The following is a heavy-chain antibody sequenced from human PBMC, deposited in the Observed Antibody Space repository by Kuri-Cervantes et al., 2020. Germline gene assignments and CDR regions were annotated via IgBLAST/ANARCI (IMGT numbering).Heavy chain of an antibody. V-gene: IGHV3-11*04. CDR3: ARAKTYSSSWGGYYYYYGMDV. CDR1: GFTFSDYY. J-gene: IGHJ6*02. CDR2: ISSSGSTI. Sequence: GESLKISCAASGFTFSDYYMSWIRQAPGKGLEWVSYISSSGSTIYYADSVKGRFTISRDNAKNSLYLQMNSLRAEDTAVYYCARAKTYSSSWGGYYYYYGMDVWGQGTTVTVS. D-gene: IGHD6-13*01.